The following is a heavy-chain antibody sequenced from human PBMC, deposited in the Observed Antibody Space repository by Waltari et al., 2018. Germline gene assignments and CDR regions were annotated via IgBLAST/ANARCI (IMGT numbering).Heavy chain of an antibody. V-gene: IGHV1-2*02. CDR1: GYTFTGYY. CDR2: LNPNSGGT. Sequence: QVQLVQSGAEVKKPGASVKVSCKASGYTFTGYYMHWVRQAPGQGLEWMGWLNPNSGGTIYAQNFQGRVTMTRDTSISTAYMELSRLRSDDTALYYCATGIVVVPAANRGYAFDIWGQGTMVTVSS. J-gene: IGHJ3*02. CDR3: ATGIVVVPAANRGYAFDI. D-gene: IGHD2-2*01.